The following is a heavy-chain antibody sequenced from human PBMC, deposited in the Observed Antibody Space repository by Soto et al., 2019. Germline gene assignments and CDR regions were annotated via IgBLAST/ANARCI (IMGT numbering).Heavy chain of an antibody. CDR3: ARDKITGLFDY. D-gene: IGHD2-8*02. CDR1: GGSFSGYD. V-gene: IGHV4-34*01. Sequence: QVQLQQWGAGLLKPSETLSLTCAVYGGSFSGYDWTWIRQPPGTGLEWIGAINHSGSTNYNPSLKXRXPXSXHTAKNQFSRQLTSGTAADTAVYYCARDKITGLFDYWGQGTLVTVSS. J-gene: IGHJ4*02. CDR2: INHSGST.